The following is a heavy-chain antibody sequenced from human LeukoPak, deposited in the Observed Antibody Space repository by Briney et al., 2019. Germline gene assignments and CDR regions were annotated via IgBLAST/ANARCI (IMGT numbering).Heavy chain of an antibody. CDR1: GGSISSNKW. Sequence: SETLSLTCAVSGGSISSNKWWTWVRQPPGKGLEWIGEINHSGSTNYNPPLKSRVTISVDTSKNQFSLKLSSVTAADTAVYYCARQIAAAGYWYFDLWGRGTLVTVSS. CDR2: INHSGST. J-gene: IGHJ2*01. D-gene: IGHD6-13*01. V-gene: IGHV4-4*02. CDR3: ARQIAAAGYWYFDL.